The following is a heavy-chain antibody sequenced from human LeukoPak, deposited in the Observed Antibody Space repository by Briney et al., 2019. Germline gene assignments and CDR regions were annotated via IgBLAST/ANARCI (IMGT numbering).Heavy chain of an antibody. Sequence: PGGSLRLSCEASTFTFSIYWMHWVRQAPGKGLVWVSYINGDGSASNYADSVKGRLTISRDNAKNTLCLQMSSLRAEDTAVYYCATGSGTYYDSWGQGTLVTVSS. D-gene: IGHD3-10*01. CDR1: TFTFSIYW. V-gene: IGHV3-74*01. J-gene: IGHJ4*02. CDR2: INGDGSAS. CDR3: ATGSGTYYDS.